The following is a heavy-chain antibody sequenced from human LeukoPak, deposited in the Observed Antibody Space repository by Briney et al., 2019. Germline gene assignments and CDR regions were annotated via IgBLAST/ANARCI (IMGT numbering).Heavy chain of an antibody. V-gene: IGHV3-33*08. CDR1: GFTFSSYS. D-gene: IGHD2-15*01. CDR2: IWYDGSNK. Sequence: GGSLRLSCAASGFTFSSYSMNWVRQAPGKGLEWVAVIWYDGSNKYYAGSVKGRFTISRDNAKNTLYLQMNSLRAGDTAVYYCARVGHCNGGSCYGVDVWGQGTTVTVSS. CDR3: ARVGHCNGGSCYGVDV. J-gene: IGHJ6*02.